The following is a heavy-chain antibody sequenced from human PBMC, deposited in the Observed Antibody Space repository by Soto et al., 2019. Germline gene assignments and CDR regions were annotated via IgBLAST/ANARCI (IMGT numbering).Heavy chain of an antibody. CDR3: ARGSSSGWYDYYGMDV. Sequence: GASVKVCCKASGYTFTGYYMHWVRQAPGQGLEWMGWINPNSGGTNYAQKFQGRVTMTRDTSISTAYMELSRLRSDDTAVYYCARGSSSGWYDYYGMDVWGQGTTVTVS. CDR2: INPNSGGT. V-gene: IGHV1-2*02. CDR1: GYTFTGYY. J-gene: IGHJ6*02. D-gene: IGHD6-19*01.